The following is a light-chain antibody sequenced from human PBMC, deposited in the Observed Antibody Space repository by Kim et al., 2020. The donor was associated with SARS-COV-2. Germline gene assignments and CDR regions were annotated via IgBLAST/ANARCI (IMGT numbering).Light chain of an antibody. J-gene: IGLJ2*01. Sequence: SSELTQDPAVSVALGQTVRITCQGDSLRSYYASWYQQKPGQAPVLVIYGKNNRPSGIPDRFSGSSSGNTASLTITGAQAEDEADYYCNSRDSSANHVVFGGGTKVTVL. CDR3: NSRDSSANHVV. CDR1: SLRSYY. V-gene: IGLV3-19*01. CDR2: GKN.